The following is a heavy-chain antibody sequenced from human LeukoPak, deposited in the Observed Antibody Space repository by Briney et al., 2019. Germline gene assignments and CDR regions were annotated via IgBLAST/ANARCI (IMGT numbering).Heavy chain of an antibody. V-gene: IGHV3-23*01. CDR3: AKDFFGGTYDNLLEGAFDI. CDR1: GFTFSSYA. CDR2: ISGSGGST. Sequence: PGGSLRLSCAASGFTFSSYAMSWVRQAPGKGLEWVSAISGSGGSTYYADSVKGRFTISRDNSKNTLYLQMNSLRAEDTAVYYCAKDFFGGTYDNLLEGAFDIWGQGTMVTVSS. D-gene: IGHD3-10*01. J-gene: IGHJ3*02.